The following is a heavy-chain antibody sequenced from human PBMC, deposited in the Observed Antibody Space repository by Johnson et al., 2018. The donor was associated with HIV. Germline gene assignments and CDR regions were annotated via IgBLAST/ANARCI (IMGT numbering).Heavy chain of an antibody. V-gene: IGHV3-30-3*01. D-gene: IGHD1-7*01. CDR1: GFTFSSYA. Sequence: QVQLVESGGGVVQPGKSLRLSCAASGFTFSSYAIHWVRQAPDKGLEWVAIMSYDGNNKYYADSVKDRFTISRDNSKNTLYLQMHSLRPEDTAVYYGARDNREWQTGTKGDAFDIWGQGTMVTVSS. CDR3: ARDNREWQTGTKGDAFDI. CDR2: MSYDGNNK. J-gene: IGHJ3*02.